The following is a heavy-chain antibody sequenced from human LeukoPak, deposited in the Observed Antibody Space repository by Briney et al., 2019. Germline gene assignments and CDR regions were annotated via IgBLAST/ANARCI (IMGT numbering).Heavy chain of an antibody. J-gene: IGHJ4*02. D-gene: IGHD1-26*01. CDR3: TIGEWELPLDY. V-gene: IGHV3-15*01. CDR2: IKSKTDGGTT. Sequence: PGGSLRLSCAASGFTFSNAWMSWVRQAPGKGLEWVGRIKSKTDGGTTDYAAPVKGRFTISRDDSKNTLYLQMNSLKTEDTAVYYCTIGEWELPLDYWGQGTLVTVSS. CDR1: GFTFSNAW.